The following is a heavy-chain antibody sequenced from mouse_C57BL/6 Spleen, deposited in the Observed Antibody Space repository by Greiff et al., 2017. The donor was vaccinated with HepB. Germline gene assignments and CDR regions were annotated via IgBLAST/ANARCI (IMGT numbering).Heavy chain of an antibody. Sequence: VKLVESGAELVRPGASVTLSCKASGYTFTDYEMHWVKQTPVHGLEWIGAIDPETGGTAYNQKFKGKAILTADKSSSTAYMELRSLTSEDSAVYYCTRPGFTTVVGGAYWGQGTLVTVSA. CDR1: GYTFTDYE. V-gene: IGHV1-15*01. D-gene: IGHD1-1*01. CDR3: TRPGFTTVVGGAY. J-gene: IGHJ3*01. CDR2: IDPETGGT.